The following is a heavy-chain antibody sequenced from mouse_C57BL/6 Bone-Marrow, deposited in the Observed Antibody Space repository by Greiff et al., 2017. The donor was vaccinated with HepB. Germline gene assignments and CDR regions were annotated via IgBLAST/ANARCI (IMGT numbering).Heavy chain of an antibody. CDR2: IDPSDSYT. J-gene: IGHJ3*01. D-gene: IGHD3-2*02. V-gene: IGHV1-69*01. CDR3: ARSETAQATRFAY. Sequence: VQLQQSGAELVMPGASVKLSCKASGYTFTSYWMHWVKQRPGQGLEWIGEIDPSDSYTNYNQKFKGKSTLTVDKSSSTAYMQLSSLTSEDSAVYYCARSETAQATRFAYWGQGTLVTVSA. CDR1: GYTFTSYW.